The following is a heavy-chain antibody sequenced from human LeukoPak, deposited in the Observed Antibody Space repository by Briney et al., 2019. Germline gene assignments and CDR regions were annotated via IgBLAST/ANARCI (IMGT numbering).Heavy chain of an antibody. CDR2: ISSSSSYI. V-gene: IGHV3-21*01. D-gene: IGHD2-15*01. Sequence: GGSLRLSCAASGFTFSSYSMNWVRQAPGKGLEWVSSISSSSSYIYYADSMKGRFTISRDNAKNSLHLQMNSLRAEDTAVYYCASGPYCSGGSCYIAEYFQHWGQGTLVTVSS. J-gene: IGHJ1*01. CDR1: GFTFSSYS. CDR3: ASGPYCSGGSCYIAEYFQH.